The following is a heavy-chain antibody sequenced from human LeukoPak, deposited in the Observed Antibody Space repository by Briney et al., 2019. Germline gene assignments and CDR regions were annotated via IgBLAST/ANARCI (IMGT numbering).Heavy chain of an antibody. CDR3: AELGITMIGGV. V-gene: IGHV3-23*01. J-gene: IGHJ6*04. D-gene: IGHD3-10*02. CDR2: ISGSGGST. Sequence: GGSLRLSCAASGFTFSNYDMTWVRQAPGKGLEWVSVISGSGGSTYYASSVKGRFTISRDNAKNSLYLQMNSLRAEDTAVYYCAELGITMIGGVWGKGTTVTISS. CDR1: GFTFSNYD.